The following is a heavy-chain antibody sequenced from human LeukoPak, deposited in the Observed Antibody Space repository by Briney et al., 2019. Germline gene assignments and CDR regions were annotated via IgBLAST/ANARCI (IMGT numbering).Heavy chain of an antibody. V-gene: IGHV3-23*01. CDR3: AKDTDFWSGSLDY. Sequence: GGSLRLSCAASGFTFSSYEMNWVRQAPGKGLEWVSAISGSGGSTYYADSVKGRFTISRDNSKNTLYLQMNSLRAEDTAVYYCAKDTDFWSGSLDYWGQGTLVTVSS. CDR2: ISGSGGST. D-gene: IGHD3-3*01. CDR1: GFTFSSYE. J-gene: IGHJ4*02.